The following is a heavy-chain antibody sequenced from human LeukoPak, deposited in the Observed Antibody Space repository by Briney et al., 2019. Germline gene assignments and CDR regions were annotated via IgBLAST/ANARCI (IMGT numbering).Heavy chain of an antibody. CDR1: GFTVSSHY. Sequence: GGSLRLSCAASGFTVSSHYMAWVRQPPGKGLDWVSIIFGGGGTYYAGSVRGRFTISRDNSQNMLFLQMNSLRAEDTAVYYCASWPGAWYGEDYWGQGTRVTVSS. CDR2: IFGGGGT. J-gene: IGHJ4*02. D-gene: IGHD3-10*01. V-gene: IGHV3-53*01. CDR3: ASWPGAWYGEDY.